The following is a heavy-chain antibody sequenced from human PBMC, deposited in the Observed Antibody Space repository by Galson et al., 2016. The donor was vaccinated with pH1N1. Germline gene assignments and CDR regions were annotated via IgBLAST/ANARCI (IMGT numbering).Heavy chain of an antibody. CDR3: AKLSSTSGWYNGWYFDL. CDR2: FYPEDGET. Sequence: SVKASCKVSGNTLTDLSIHWVRRAPGKGLEWMGGFYPEDGETLYTQRLPQRFQGRLAVTEDTSTDTAYLELSSLRPEDTAIYYCAKLSSTSGWYNGWYFDLWGLGTLVTVSS. CDR1: GNTLTDLS. J-gene: IGHJ2*01. V-gene: IGHV1-24*01. D-gene: IGHD6-13*01.